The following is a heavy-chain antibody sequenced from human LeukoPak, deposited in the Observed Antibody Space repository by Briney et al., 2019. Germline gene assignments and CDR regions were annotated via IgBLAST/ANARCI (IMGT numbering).Heavy chain of an antibody. Sequence: PSETLSLTCTVSGGSISSGGYYWSWIRQPPGKGLEWIGYIYHSGSTYYNPSLKSRVTISVDTSKNQFSLKLSSVTAADTAVYYCARDLGDSSGYNFDYWGQGTLVTVSS. J-gene: IGHJ4*02. CDR1: GGSISSGGYY. V-gene: IGHV4-30-2*01. CDR2: IYHSGST. D-gene: IGHD3-22*01. CDR3: ARDLGDSSGYNFDY.